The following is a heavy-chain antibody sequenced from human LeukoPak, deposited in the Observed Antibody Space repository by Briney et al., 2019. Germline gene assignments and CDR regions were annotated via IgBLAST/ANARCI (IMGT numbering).Heavy chain of an antibody. CDR3: ARGGAYSYGDY. J-gene: IGHJ4*02. D-gene: IGHD5-18*01. Sequence: GASVKVSCKASGYTFTSYDLTWVRQAPGQGLEWMGWISAYNGNTNSAQILQGRVTMTTDTSTNTAYMELRSLRSDDTAVYYCARGGAYSYGDYWGQGTLVTVSS. V-gene: IGHV1-18*01. CDR2: ISAYNGNT. CDR1: GYTFTSYD.